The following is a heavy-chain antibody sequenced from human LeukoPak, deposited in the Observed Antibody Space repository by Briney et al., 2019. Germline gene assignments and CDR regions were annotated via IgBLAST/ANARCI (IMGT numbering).Heavy chain of an antibody. Sequence: GASVKVSCKASGGTFSSYAISWVRQAPGQGLEWMGGIIPIFGTANYAQKFQGRVAITADESTSTAYMELSRLRSDDTAVYYCARDRDNYYGSGSLGYWGQGTLVTVSS. CDR3: ARDRDNYYGSGSLGY. D-gene: IGHD3-10*01. J-gene: IGHJ4*02. CDR2: IIPIFGTA. V-gene: IGHV1-69*13. CDR1: GGTFSSYA.